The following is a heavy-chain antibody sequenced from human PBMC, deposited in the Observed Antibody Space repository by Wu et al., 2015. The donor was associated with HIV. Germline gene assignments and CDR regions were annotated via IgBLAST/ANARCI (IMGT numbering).Heavy chain of an antibody. CDR1: GGTFSSYA. D-gene: IGHD3-22*01. CDR2: IIPIFGTA. J-gene: IGHJ6*02. CDR3: ARAPLQYDSSGYYYYYGMDV. V-gene: IGHV1-69*05. Sequence: QVQLVQSGAEVKKPGSSVKVSCKASGGTFSSYAISWVRQAPGQGLEWMGGIIPIFGTANYAQKFQGRVTITTDESTSTAYMELSSLRSEDTAVYYCARAPLQYDSSGYYYYYGMDVWGQGTTVTVSS.